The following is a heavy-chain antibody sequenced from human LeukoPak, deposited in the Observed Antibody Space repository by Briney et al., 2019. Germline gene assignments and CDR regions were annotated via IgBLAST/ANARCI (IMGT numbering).Heavy chain of an antibody. CDR1: GFTFSSYG. D-gene: IGHD3-22*01. Sequence: PGRSLRLSCAASGFTFSSYGMHWVRQAPGKGLEWVAVIWYDGSNKYYADSVKGRFTISRDNSKNTLYLQMNSLRADDTAVYYCARDLFYYDSSGHPDYWGQGTLVTVSS. V-gene: IGHV3-33*01. CDR3: ARDLFYYDSSGHPDY. J-gene: IGHJ4*02. CDR2: IWYDGSNK.